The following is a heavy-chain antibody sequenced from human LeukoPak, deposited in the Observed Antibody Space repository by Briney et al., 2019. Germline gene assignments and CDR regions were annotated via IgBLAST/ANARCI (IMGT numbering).Heavy chain of an antibody. D-gene: IGHD3-16*02. J-gene: IGHJ4*02. CDR2: ISDGGSNQ. CDR1: GFTLSTYG. Sequence: PGASLRLSCAASGFTLSTYGMHWVRQAPGKGQEWVAVISDGGSNQYYADSVKGRFTISRDNSKNTLYLQMNSLRPEDTAVYYCVRDKYRFDYWGQGTLVTVSS. CDR3: VRDKYRFDY. V-gene: IGHV3-30*03.